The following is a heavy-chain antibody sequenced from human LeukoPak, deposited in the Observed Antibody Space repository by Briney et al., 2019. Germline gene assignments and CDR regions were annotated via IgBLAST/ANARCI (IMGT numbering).Heavy chain of an antibody. CDR1: GFTVSSNY. Sequence: PGGSLRLSCAASGFTVSSNYMSWVRQAPGKGLEWVSVIYSGGSTYYADSVKGRFTISRDNSKNTLYLQMNSLRAEDTAVYYCARGRGSYTISAFDIWGQGTMVTVSS. J-gene: IGHJ3*02. V-gene: IGHV3-53*01. CDR2: IYSGGST. D-gene: IGHD1-26*01. CDR3: ARGRGSYTISAFDI.